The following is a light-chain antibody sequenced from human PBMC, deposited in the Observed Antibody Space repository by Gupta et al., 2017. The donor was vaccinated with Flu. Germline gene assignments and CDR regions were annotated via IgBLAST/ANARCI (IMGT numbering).Light chain of an antibody. CDR2: DAS. J-gene: IGKJ2*01. Sequence: VLTQSPATLSLSPGERAVLSCRASQSVRPSLAWYQQKPGQAPRLLMYDASRRATGIPARFSGSGYGKDFTLTISTREPEDFAVYYCQQHSDLPMYTFGQGTKMEIK. CDR1: QSVRPS. CDR3: QQHSDLPMYT. V-gene: IGKV3-11*01.